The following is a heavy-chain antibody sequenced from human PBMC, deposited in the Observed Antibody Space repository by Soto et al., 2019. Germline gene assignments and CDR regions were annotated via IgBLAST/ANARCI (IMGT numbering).Heavy chain of an antibody. V-gene: IGHV3-33*01. J-gene: IGHJ4*02. CDR3: ARDLYYDILTGPGIFDY. CDR1: GSTFSSYG. Sequence: QVQLVESGGGVVQPGRSLRLSCAASGSTFSSYGMHWVRQAPGKGLEWVAVIWYDGSNKYYADSVKGRFTISRDNSKTTLYLQMNSLSAEDTAVYYCARDLYYDILTGPGIFDYWGQGTLVTVSS. D-gene: IGHD3-9*01. CDR2: IWYDGSNK.